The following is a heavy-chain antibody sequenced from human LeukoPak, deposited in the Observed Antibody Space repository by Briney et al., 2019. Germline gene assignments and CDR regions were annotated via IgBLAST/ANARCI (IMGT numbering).Heavy chain of an antibody. V-gene: IGHV1-69*05. CDR3: ARDDYYYDSSGYYLDY. D-gene: IGHD3-22*01. CDR2: IIPIFGTA. Sequence: SVKVSCKASGGTFSSYAISWVRQAPGQGLEWMGGIIPIFGTANYAQKFQGRVTITTDESTSTAYMELSSLRSEDTAVYYCARDDYYYDSSGYYLDYWGQGTLVTVSS. J-gene: IGHJ4*02. CDR1: GGTFSSYA.